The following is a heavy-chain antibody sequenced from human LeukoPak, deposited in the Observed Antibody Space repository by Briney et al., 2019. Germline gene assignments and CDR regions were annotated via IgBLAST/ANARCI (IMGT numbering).Heavy chain of an antibody. Sequence: GGALRLSCAASGVTFSSYAMHWVRQAPGKGLEWVAVISYDGSNKYYADSVKGRFTISRDNSKNTLYLQMNSLRAEDTAMYYCASQSPRYVWGQGTTVTVSS. J-gene: IGHJ6*02. CDR3: ASQSPRYV. CDR2: ISYDGSNK. V-gene: IGHV3-30*04. CDR1: GVTFSSYA.